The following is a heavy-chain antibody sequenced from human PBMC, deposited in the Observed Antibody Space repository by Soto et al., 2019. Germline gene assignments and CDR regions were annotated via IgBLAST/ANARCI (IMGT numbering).Heavy chain of an antibody. J-gene: IGHJ4*02. V-gene: IGHV3-7*01. D-gene: IGHD6-6*01. CDR1: GLTFSSYW. Sequence: LRLSFAASGLTFSSYWMSWVRQAPGKGLEWVANIKQDGSEKYYVDSVKGRFTISRDNAKNSLYLQMNSLRAEDTAVYYCARDLGAARPNYWGQGTLVTVSS. CDR3: ARDLGAARPNY. CDR2: IKQDGSEK.